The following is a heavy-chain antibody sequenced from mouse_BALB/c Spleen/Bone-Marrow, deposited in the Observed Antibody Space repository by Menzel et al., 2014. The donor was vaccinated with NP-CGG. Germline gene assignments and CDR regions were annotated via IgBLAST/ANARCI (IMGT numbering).Heavy chain of an antibody. D-gene: IGHD1-1*01. V-gene: IGHV5-12-1*01. CDR1: GFAFSSYD. J-gene: IGHJ4*01. CDR2: ISSGGGST. CDR3: ARPLYYYGSSPFYAMDY. Sequence: EVMLVESGGGLVKPGGSLKLSCAASGFAFSSYDMSWVRQTPEKRLEWVAYISSGGGSTYYPDTVKGRFTISRGNAKNTLYLQTSSLKSEDTAMYYCARPLYYYGSSPFYAMDYWGQGTSVTVSS.